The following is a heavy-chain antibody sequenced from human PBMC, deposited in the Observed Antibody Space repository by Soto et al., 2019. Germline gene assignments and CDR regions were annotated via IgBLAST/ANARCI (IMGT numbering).Heavy chain of an antibody. CDR2: IYHSGST. V-gene: IGHV4-30-2*01. Sequence: TSETLSLTCAVSGGSISSGGSSWSWIRQPPGKGLEWIGYIYHSGSTYYNPSLKSRVTISVDRSKNQFSLKLSSVTAADTDVYYCARVPDYWGQGTLVTVSS. CDR1: GGSISSGGSS. CDR3: ARVPDY. J-gene: IGHJ4*02.